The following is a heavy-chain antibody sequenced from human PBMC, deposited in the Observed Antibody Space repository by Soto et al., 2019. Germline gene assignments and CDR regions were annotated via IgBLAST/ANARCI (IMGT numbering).Heavy chain of an antibody. V-gene: IGHV1-18*01. CDR3: EREKRLMGYYYGMDV. J-gene: IGHJ6*02. Sequence: SXKVSYNVSGYTFTSYGISWVRRAPGQGLEWMGWISAYNGNTNYAQKLKGRVTMTTDTSTSTAYMELRSLRSDDTAVYYCEREKRLMGYYYGMDVWGQGSVVTVSS. CDR2: ISAYNGNT. D-gene: IGHD2-8*01. CDR1: GYTFTSYG.